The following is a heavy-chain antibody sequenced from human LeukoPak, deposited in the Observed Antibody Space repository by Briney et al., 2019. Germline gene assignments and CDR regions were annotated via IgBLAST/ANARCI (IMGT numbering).Heavy chain of an antibody. Sequence: PSETLSLTCTVSGGSISSFYWTWIRQPPGKGLEWIGYIYYSGSTNYNPSLQSRVTISVDTSKIQFSLKLSSVTAADTAVYYCARVGYCSGGSCYFTWDYWGQGTLVTVSS. J-gene: IGHJ4*02. CDR1: GGSISSFY. D-gene: IGHD2-15*01. CDR3: ARVGYCSGGSCYFTWDY. V-gene: IGHV4-59*01. CDR2: IYYSGST.